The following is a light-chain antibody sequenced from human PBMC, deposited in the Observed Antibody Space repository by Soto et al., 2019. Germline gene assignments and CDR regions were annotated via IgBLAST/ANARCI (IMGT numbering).Light chain of an antibody. CDR3: HQYGSLYT. CDR1: QTVSSSY. CDR2: GAS. Sequence: EIVLTQSPGTLSLSPGERATLSCRASQTVSSSYLALYQQKPGQAPRLLIYGASSRATGIPDRFSGSGSGTDFTLTISRLEPEDFAVYYCHQYGSLYTFGQGTKLEIK. J-gene: IGKJ2*01. V-gene: IGKV3-20*01.